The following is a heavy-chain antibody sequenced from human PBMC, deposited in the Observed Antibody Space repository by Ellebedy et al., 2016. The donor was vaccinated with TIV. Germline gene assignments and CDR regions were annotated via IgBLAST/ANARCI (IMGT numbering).Heavy chain of an antibody. J-gene: IGHJ4*02. D-gene: IGHD2-15*01. CDR1: GGSISSGGYY. CDR2: IYYSGST. V-gene: IGHV4-30-4*01. CDR3: ARDPYCSGGSCWPV. Sequence: MPSETLSLTCTVSGGSISSGGYYWSWIRQPPGKGLEWIGYIYYSGSTYYNPSLKSRVTISVDTSKNQFSLKLSSVTAADTAVYYCARDPYCSGGSCWPVWGQGTLVTVSS.